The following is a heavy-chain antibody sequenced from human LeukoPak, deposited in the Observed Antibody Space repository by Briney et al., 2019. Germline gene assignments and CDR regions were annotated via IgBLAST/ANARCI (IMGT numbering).Heavy chain of an antibody. Sequence: GGSLRLSCAASGFTFSSYGMEWVRQAPGKGLEWVAFIRYDGSNKYYADSVKGRFTISRDNSKNTLYLQMNSLRAEDTAVYYCARDTAAAGVFDYWGQGTLVTVSS. D-gene: IGHD6-13*01. V-gene: IGHV3-30*02. J-gene: IGHJ4*02. CDR3: ARDTAAAGVFDY. CDR1: GFTFSSYG. CDR2: IRYDGSNK.